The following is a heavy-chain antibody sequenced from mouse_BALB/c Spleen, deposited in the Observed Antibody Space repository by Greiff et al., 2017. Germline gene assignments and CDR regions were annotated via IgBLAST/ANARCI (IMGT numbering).Heavy chain of an antibody. CDR1: GFTFSSYG. J-gene: IGHJ2*01. CDR3: ARYDYAYFDY. Sequence: EVQLVESGGGLVQPGGSLKLSCAASGFTFSSYGMSWVRQTPDKRLELVATINSNGGSTYYPDSVKGRFTISRDNAKNTLYLQMSSLKSEDTAMYYCARYDYAYFDYWGQGTTLTVSS. CDR2: INSNGGST. D-gene: IGHD2-4*01. V-gene: IGHV5-6-3*01.